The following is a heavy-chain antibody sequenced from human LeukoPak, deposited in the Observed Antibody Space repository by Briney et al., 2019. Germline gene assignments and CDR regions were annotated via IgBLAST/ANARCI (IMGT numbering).Heavy chain of an antibody. D-gene: IGHD6-13*01. CDR1: GFTFSSYA. J-gene: IGHJ4*02. V-gene: IGHV3-30-3*01. CDR2: MSYDGSNK. CDR3: ARGMTPGIAAANPFDY. Sequence: GWSLRLSCAASGFTFSSYAMHWVRQAPGNGLEWVAVMSYDGSNKYYADSVKGRFTISRDNSKNTLYLQMNSLRAEDTAVYYCARGMTPGIAAANPFDYWGQGTLVTVSS.